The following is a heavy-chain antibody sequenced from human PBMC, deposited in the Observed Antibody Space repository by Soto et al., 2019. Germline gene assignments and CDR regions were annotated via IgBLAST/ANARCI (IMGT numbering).Heavy chain of an antibody. Sequence: QIQLVQSGAEVKKPGASVKVSCKTSGYTFTIYGISWVRQAPGQGLEWMGWISGYNGNTNYAQKFQGRVTMTTDTTTSTVYMELRSLRSDDTAVYYCARDGVAGAAMNYWGQGTLVTVSS. CDR1: GYTFTIYG. CDR2: ISGYNGNT. D-gene: IGHD5-18*01. V-gene: IGHV1-18*01. CDR3: ARDGVAGAAMNY. J-gene: IGHJ4*02.